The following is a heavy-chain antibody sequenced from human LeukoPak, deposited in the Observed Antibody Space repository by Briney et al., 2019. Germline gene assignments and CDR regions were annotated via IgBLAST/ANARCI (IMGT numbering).Heavy chain of an antibody. D-gene: IGHD5-24*01. V-gene: IGHV1-2*02. J-gene: IGHJ4*02. Sequence: GASVKVSCKSSGYXFTDYHIHWVRQAPGQGLEWMGWINPNSGGTNYAQKFQGRVTMTRDTSISTAYMELSRLRSDDTAVYYCARVRDGYNGGLEYWGQGTLVTVSS. CDR1: GYXFTDYH. CDR3: ARVRDGYNGGLEY. CDR2: INPNSGGT.